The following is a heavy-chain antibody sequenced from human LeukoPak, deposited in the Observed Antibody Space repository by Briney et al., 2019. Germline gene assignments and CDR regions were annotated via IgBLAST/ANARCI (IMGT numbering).Heavy chain of an antibody. CDR1: GDSISSGSYY. D-gene: IGHD6-13*01. V-gene: IGHV4-30-2*01. CDR2: IYHSGST. J-gene: IGHJ3*02. CDR3: ARAPAYSSSWYDGAFDI. Sequence: SETLSLTCTVSGDSISSGSYYWSWIRQPPGKGLEWIGYIYHSGSTYYNPSLKSRVTISVDRSKNQFSLKLSSVTAADTAVYYCARAPAYSSSWYDGAFDIWGQGTMVTVSS.